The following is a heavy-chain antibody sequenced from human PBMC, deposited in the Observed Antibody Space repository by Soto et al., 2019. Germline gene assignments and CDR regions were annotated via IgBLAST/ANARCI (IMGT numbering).Heavy chain of an antibody. Sequence: QVQLVESGGGLVKPGGFLRLSCAASGFTFSDSYMSWIRQAPGKGLEWVSYISTGSTYTNYADSVKGRFTISRDNAKNSLYLQMNSLRAEDTAVYYCARDNSYGDYGTDWGQGTLVTVSS. D-gene: IGHD4-17*01. CDR2: ISTGSTYT. CDR3: ARDNSYGDYGTD. CDR1: GFTFSDSY. V-gene: IGHV3-11*06. J-gene: IGHJ4*02.